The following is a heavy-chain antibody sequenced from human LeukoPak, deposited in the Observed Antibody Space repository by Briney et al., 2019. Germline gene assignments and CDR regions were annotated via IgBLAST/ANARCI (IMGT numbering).Heavy chain of an antibody. Sequence: GGSLRLSCAASGFTFSDYYMTWIRQAPGKGLEWVSYIGSCGSSIYHADSVKGRFTISRDNAKNSLYLEMNSLRAEDTAVYYCAREGRAIAFDIWGQGTMVTVSS. J-gene: IGHJ3*02. CDR1: GFTFSDYY. CDR3: AREGRAIAFDI. D-gene: IGHD3-10*01. V-gene: IGHV3-11*04. CDR2: IGSCGSSI.